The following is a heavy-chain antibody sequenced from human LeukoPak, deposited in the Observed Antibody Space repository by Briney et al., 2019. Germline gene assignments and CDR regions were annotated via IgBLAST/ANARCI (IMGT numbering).Heavy chain of an antibody. Sequence: PSETLSLTCVVSGGSFRGYYWGWIRQPPGRGLEWIGYVYYSGSTNYNPSFKSRITISVDTSRNQFSLQLSSVTAADTAVYYCARIHRYCSGGACYVLDNWGQGTLVAVSS. V-gene: IGHV4-59*01. D-gene: IGHD2-15*01. CDR1: GGSFRGYY. CDR2: VYYSGST. J-gene: IGHJ4*02. CDR3: ARIHRYCSGGACYVLDN.